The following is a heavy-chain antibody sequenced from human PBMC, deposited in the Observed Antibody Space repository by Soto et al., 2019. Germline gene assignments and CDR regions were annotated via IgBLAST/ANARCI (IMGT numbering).Heavy chain of an antibody. J-gene: IGHJ4*02. V-gene: IGHV3-23*01. CDR2: ISGSGGST. Sequence: GGSLRLSCAASGFTFSSYAMSWVRQAPGKGLEWVSAISGSGGSTYYADSVKGRFTISRDNSKNTLYLQMNSLRPEDTAVYYCAKDTSNWFRSPCDYWGQGTLVTVSS. CDR3: AKDTSNWFRSPCDY. D-gene: IGHD2-2*01. CDR1: GFTFSSYA.